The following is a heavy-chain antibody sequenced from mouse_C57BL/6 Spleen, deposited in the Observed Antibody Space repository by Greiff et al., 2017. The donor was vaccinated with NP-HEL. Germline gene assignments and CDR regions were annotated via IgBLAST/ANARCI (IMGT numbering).Heavy chain of an antibody. D-gene: IGHD1-1*01. CDR2: FYPGSGSI. V-gene: IGHV1-62-2*01. CDR1: GYTFTEYT. Sequence: VQLQQSGAELVKPGASVKLSCKASGYTFTEYTIHWVKQRSGQGLEWIGWFYPGSGSIKYNENFKDKDTLTADKSSSTFYMELSRLASEDTAVSFYERHKHDSYVFAYWGQGTLVTVSA. J-gene: IGHJ3*01. CDR3: ERHKHDSYVFAY.